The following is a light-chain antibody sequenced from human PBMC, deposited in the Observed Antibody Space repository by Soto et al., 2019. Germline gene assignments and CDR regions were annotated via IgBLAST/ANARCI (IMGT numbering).Light chain of an antibody. Sequence: QAVGTQEPSLTVSPGGTVTLPCASSTGAVTGGYYPNWFQRKPGQAPRPLIYSTSNKHSWTPARFSGSLLGGKAALTLSGVQPEDEAEYYCLLYYGGAQLIFGGGTKLTVL. CDR1: TGAVTGGYY. V-gene: IGLV7-43*01. CDR2: STS. J-gene: IGLJ2*01. CDR3: LLYYGGAQLI.